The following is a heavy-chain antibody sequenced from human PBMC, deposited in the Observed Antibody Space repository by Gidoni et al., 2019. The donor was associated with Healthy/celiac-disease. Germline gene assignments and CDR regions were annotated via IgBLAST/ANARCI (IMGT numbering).Heavy chain of an antibody. CDR2: IKQDGSEK. V-gene: IGHV3-7*01. Sequence: EVQLVESGGGLVQPGGSLRLSCAASGFTFSSYWMSWVRQAPGKGLEWVANIKQDGSEKYYVDSVKGRFTISRDNAKNSLYLQMNSLRAEDTAVYYCARVELQIYYYDSSGYSLFDYWGQGTLVTVSS. D-gene: IGHD3-22*01. CDR3: ARVELQIYYYDSSGYSLFDY. J-gene: IGHJ4*02. CDR1: GFTFSSYW.